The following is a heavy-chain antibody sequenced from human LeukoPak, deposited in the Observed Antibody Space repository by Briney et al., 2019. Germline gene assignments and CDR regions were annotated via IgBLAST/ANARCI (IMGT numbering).Heavy chain of an antibody. D-gene: IGHD5-12*01. CDR1: GGSFSGYY. CDR2: INHSGST. J-gene: IGHJ6*03. Sequence: PSETLSLTCAVYGGSFSGYYWSWIRQPPGKGLEWIGEINHSGSTNYNPSLKSRVTISVDTSKNQFSLKLSSVTAADTAVYYCARCRATALYYYYYYMDVWGKGTTVTVSS. CDR3: ARCRATALYYYYYYMDV. V-gene: IGHV4-34*01.